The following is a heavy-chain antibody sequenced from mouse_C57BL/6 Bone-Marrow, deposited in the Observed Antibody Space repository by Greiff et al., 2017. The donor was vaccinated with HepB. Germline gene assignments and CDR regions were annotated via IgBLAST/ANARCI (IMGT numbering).Heavy chain of an antibody. CDR2: INSDGGST. J-gene: IGHJ1*03. V-gene: IGHV5-2*01. Sequence: EVHLVESGGGLVQPGESLKLSCESNEYEFPSHDMSWVRKTPEKRLELVAAINSDGGSTYYPDTMERRYIISRDNTKKTMSLQMSSLRSEDTALYYCARQRWLLLYWYFDVWGTGTTVTVSS. D-gene: IGHD2-3*01. CDR1: EYEFPSHD. CDR3: ARQRWLLLYWYFDV.